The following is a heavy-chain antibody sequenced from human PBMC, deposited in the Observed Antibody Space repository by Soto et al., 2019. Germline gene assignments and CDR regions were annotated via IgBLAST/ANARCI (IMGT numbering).Heavy chain of an antibody. V-gene: IGHV3-33*01. CDR1: GFTFSSYG. Sequence: ESGGGVVQPGRSLRLSCAASGFTFSSYGMHWVRQAPGKGLEWVAVIWYDGSNKYYADSVKGRFTISRDNSKNTLYLQMNSLRAEDTAVYYCARGYSSAGFQHWGQGTLVTVSS. CDR3: ARGYSSAGFQH. D-gene: IGHD6-19*01. J-gene: IGHJ1*01. CDR2: IWYDGSNK.